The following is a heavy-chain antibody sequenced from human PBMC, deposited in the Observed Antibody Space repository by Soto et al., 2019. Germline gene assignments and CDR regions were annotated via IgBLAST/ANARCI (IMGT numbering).Heavy chain of an antibody. CDR2: INSDGSST. D-gene: IGHD2-15*01. Sequence: EVQLVESGGGLVQPGGSLRLSCEASGFTFSNYWMHWVRQAPGKGLVWVSRINSDGSSTSYADSVKGRFTISRDNAKNXLYLQMNSLRTEDTAVYYCTRARYCSGGYCLWGDCWGQGTLVTVSS. CDR1: GFTFSNYW. CDR3: TRARYCSGGYCLWGDC. V-gene: IGHV3-74*01. J-gene: IGHJ4*02.